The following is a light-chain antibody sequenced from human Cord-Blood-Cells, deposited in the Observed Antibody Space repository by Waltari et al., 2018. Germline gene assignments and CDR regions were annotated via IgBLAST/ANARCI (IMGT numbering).Light chain of an antibody. V-gene: IGKV1-39*01. CDR2: DAS. CDR1: QSISSY. CDR3: QQNYSTPRT. Sequence: DIQMTQSPSSLSASVGDRVTITCRASQSISSYLNWYQQKPGKAPKLLIYDASSLESGVPSRFSGSGSGTEFTLTISSLQPDDFATYYCQQNYSTPRTFGGGTKVEIK. J-gene: IGKJ4*02.